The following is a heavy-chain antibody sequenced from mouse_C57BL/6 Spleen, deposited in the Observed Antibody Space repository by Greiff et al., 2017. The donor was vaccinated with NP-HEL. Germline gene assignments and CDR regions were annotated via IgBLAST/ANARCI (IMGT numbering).Heavy chain of an antibody. CDR1: GYTFTSYG. CDR3: AREGGNYFDY. CDR2: IYPRSGNT. Sequence: QVQLKESGAELARPGASVKLSCKASGYTFTSYGISWVKQRTGQGLEWIGEIYPRSGNTYYNEKFKGKATLTADKSSSTAYMELRSLTSEDSAVYFCAREGGNYFDYWGQGTTLTVSS. J-gene: IGHJ2*01. V-gene: IGHV1-81*01.